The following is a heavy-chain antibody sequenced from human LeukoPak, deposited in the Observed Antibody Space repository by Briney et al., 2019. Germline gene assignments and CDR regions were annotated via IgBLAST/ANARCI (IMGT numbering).Heavy chain of an antibody. CDR2: IIPIFGTA. V-gene: IGHV1-69*05. D-gene: IGHD1-14*01. Sequence: SVKVSCKASGGTFSRYAINWVRQAPGQGLEWMGGIIPIFGTANYAQKLQGRVTMTTDTSTSTAYMELRSLRSDDTAVYYCARMPPPTTRSNAFDIWGQGTMVTVSS. CDR1: GGTFSRYA. CDR3: ARMPPPTTRSNAFDI. J-gene: IGHJ3*02.